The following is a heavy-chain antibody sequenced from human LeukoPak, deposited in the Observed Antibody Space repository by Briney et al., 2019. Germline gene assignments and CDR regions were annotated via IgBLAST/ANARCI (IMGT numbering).Heavy chain of an antibody. CDR3: ARVSSSGYGVSSGLFY. D-gene: IGHD5-18*01. J-gene: IGHJ4*02. V-gene: IGHV3-30*04. Sequence: GRSLRLSCAASGFTFSSYAMHWVRQAPGKGLEWVAVISYDGSNKYYADSVKGRFTVSRDNAENSLFLQMSSLRVEDTAVYYCARVSSSGYGVSSGLFYWGQGTLVTVSS. CDR2: ISYDGSNK. CDR1: GFTFSSYA.